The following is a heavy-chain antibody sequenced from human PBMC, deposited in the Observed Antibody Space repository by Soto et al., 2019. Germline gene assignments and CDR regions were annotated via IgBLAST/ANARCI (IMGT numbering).Heavy chain of an antibody. CDR2: ISGHNGQT. CDR3: ARDGRKQLWVEGRNAMDV. Sequence: QVQLVQSGPEVKKPGASVKVSCKASAYTFNTYGISWVRRAPGQGLEWMGWISGHNGQTNNAQKFRGRVTITTDTSTSTAYMELRSLRSDDTAIYYCARDGRKQLWVEGRNAMDVWGQGTTVTVSS. CDR1: AYTFNTYG. V-gene: IGHV1-18*01. J-gene: IGHJ6*02. D-gene: IGHD5-18*01.